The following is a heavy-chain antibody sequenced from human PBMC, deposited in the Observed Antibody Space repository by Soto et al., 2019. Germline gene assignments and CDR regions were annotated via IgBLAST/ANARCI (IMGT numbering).Heavy chain of an antibody. CDR3: ASIPYDFWSGYYTGTYY. CDR2: IIPIFGTT. CDR1: GGTFSSYA. D-gene: IGHD3-3*01. V-gene: IGHV1-69*01. J-gene: IGHJ4*02. Sequence: QVQLVQSGAEVKKPGSSVKVSCKASGGTFSSYAISWVRQAPGQGLEWMGGIIPIFGTTNYAQQFQGRVTITADESTSTAYMELSSLRSEDTAVYYCASIPYDFWSGYYTGTYYWGQGTLVTVSS.